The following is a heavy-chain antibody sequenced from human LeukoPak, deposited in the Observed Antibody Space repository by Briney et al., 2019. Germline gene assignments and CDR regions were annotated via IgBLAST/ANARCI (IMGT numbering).Heavy chain of an antibody. D-gene: IGHD2-21*02. J-gene: IGHJ6*03. V-gene: IGHV3-66*03. CDR2: IYSNNT. CDR1: GFTVSSNS. Sequence: GSLRLSCTVSGFTVSSNSMSWVRQAPGKGLEWVSFIYSNNTHYSDSVKGRFTISRDNSKNTLYLQMNSLRAEDTAVYYCAREPATAIGYYYYYMDVWGKGTTVTVSS. CDR3: AREPATAIGYYYYYMDV.